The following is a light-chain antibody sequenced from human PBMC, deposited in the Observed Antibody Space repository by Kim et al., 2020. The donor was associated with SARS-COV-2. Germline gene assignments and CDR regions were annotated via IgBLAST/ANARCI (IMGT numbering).Light chain of an antibody. CDR3: YSYAGSYTWV. CDR1: SSDGGGYNY. Sequence: GESVTMAGTGTSSDGGGYNYVTWYQQHPGKAPKLMIYDVSKRPSGVPDRFSGSKSGNTASLTISGLQAEDEADYYCYSYAGSYTWVFGGGTQLTVL. J-gene: IGLJ3*02. CDR2: DVS. V-gene: IGLV2-11*03.